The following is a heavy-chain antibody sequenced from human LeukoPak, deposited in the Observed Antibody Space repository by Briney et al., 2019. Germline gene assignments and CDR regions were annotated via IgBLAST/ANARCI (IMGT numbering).Heavy chain of an antibody. CDR3: ARIAVAGTENPDAFDI. Sequence: GGSLRLSCAASGFSFSSYWMSWVRQAPGKGLEWVANIKQDGSEKNYVDSVKGRFTISRDNAKNSLYLQINSLRVEDTAVYYCARIAVAGTENPDAFDIWGQGTMVTVSS. V-gene: IGHV3-7*03. J-gene: IGHJ3*02. CDR1: GFSFSSYW. D-gene: IGHD6-19*01. CDR2: IKQDGSEK.